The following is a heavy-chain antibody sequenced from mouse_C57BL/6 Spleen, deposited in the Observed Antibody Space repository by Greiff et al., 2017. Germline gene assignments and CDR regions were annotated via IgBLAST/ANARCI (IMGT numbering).Heavy chain of an antibody. Sequence: VQLQQSGAELVKPGASVKMSCKASGYTFTSYWITWVKQRPGQGLEWIGDIYPGSGSTNYNEKFKSKATLTVDTSSSTAYMQLSSLTSEDSAVYYCARETTVVAPLFDYWGQGTTLTVSS. CDR3: ARETTVVAPLFDY. D-gene: IGHD1-1*01. CDR2: IYPGSGST. V-gene: IGHV1-55*01. CDR1: GYTFTSYW. J-gene: IGHJ2*01.